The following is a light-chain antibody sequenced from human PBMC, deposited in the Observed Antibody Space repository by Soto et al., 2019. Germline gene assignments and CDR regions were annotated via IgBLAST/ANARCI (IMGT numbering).Light chain of an antibody. Sequence: DIQMTQSPASLSASVGDRVTITCRASQSIRSFLNWYQQKPGKAPKLLIYGTSSLQDGVPSRFSGRGSGTGFTLAIGSLQPEDFASHSRQPSHDSPWAFGPGTKVEVK. J-gene: IGKJ1*01. CDR1: QSIRSF. CDR2: GTS. CDR3: QPSHDSPWA. V-gene: IGKV1-39*01.